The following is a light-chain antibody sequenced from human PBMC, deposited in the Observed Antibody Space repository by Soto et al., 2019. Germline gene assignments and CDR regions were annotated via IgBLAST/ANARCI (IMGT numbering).Light chain of an antibody. Sequence: QPVLTQSPSASASPGASVKLTCTLSSAHSSYAIAWHQQQPEKGPRYLIKVNSDGSHSKGDGIPDRFSGSSSGTERYLTISSLQSEDEADYYCQTWGTGSVVFGGGTKLTVL. V-gene: IGLV4-69*01. CDR2: VNSDGSH. CDR1: SAHSSYA. CDR3: QTWGTGSVV. J-gene: IGLJ2*01.